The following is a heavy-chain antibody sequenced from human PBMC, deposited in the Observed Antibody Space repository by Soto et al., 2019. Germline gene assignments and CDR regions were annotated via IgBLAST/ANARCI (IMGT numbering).Heavy chain of an antibody. V-gene: IGHV4-30-4*01. CDR2: IYYSGST. J-gene: IGHJ6*02. D-gene: IGHD3-3*01. CDR1: GGCISSGDYY. CDR3: ARDTDYDFWSGYATDYGMDV. Sequence: PSETLSLTCTVSGGCISSGDYYWSWIRQPPGKGLEWIGYIYYSGSTYYNPSLKSRVTISVDTSKNQFSLKLSSVTAADTAVYYCARDTDYDFWSGYATDYGMDVWGQGTTVTVSS.